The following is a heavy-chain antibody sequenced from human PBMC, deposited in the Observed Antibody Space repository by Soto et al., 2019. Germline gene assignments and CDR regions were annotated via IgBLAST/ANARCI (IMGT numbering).Heavy chain of an antibody. V-gene: IGHV4-59*01. CDR3: ARELGAVAGGGHFDY. Sequence: QVQLQESGPGLVKPSETLSLTCTVSGGSISSYYWSWIRQPPGKGLEWIGYIYYSGSTNYNPSLKSRVTISVDTSKNQFSLKLSSVTAAVTAVYYCARELGAVAGGGHFDYWGQGTLVTVSS. D-gene: IGHD6-19*01. J-gene: IGHJ4*02. CDR1: GGSISSYY. CDR2: IYYSGST.